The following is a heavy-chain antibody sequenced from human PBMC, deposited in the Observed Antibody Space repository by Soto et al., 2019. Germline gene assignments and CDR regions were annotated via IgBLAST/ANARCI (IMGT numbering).Heavy chain of an antibody. Sequence: LSLTCTVSGGSISSGGYYWSWIRQHPGKGLEWIGYIYYSGSTYYNPSLKSRATISVDTSKNQFSLKLSSVTAADTAVYYCARALSSAQWGHFDYWGQGTLVTVS. CDR1: GGSISSGGYY. V-gene: IGHV4-31*03. CDR2: IYYSGST. J-gene: IGHJ4*02. D-gene: IGHD3-22*01. CDR3: ARALSSAQWGHFDY.